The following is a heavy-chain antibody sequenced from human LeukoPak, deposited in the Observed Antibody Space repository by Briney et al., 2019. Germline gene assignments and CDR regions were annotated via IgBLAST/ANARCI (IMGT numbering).Heavy chain of an antibody. J-gene: IGHJ4*02. V-gene: IGHV3-21*01. D-gene: IGHD6-6*01. Sequence: PGGSLRLSCAASGFTFSSHSMNWVRQAPGKGLEWVSSISSSSSFLYYADSVKGRFTISRDNAKNSLYLQMNSLRVEDTAVYYCAREDLRSSGFDSWGRGALVTVSS. CDR3: AREDLRSSGFDS. CDR2: ISSSSSFL. CDR1: GFTFSSHS.